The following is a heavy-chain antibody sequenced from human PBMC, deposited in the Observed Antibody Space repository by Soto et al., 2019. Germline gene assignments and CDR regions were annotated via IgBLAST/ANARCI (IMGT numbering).Heavy chain of an antibody. D-gene: IGHD6-6*01. Sequence: QVQLVQSGAEVKQPGASVKVSCEASGYTFTTYGISWVRQASGQGLEWMGWINGYTGNTKYAQRFQGRVTLTRDTSTSTAYMEVRSLRSDDPAVYYCARDDIATRPQYYYGMDVWGQGTTVTVSS. J-gene: IGHJ6*02. CDR2: INGYTGNT. CDR1: GYTFTTYG. V-gene: IGHV1-18*04. CDR3: ARDDIATRPQYYYGMDV.